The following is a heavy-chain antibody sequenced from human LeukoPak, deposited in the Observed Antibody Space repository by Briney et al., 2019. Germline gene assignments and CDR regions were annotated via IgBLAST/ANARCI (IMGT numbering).Heavy chain of an antibody. CDR3: ARGYSSRYYYYYYYMDV. Sequence: PSETLSLTCAVYGGSFSGYYWSWIRQPPGKGLEWIREINHSGSTNYNPSLKSRVTISVDTSKNQFSLKLSSVTAADTAVYYCARGYSSRYYYYYYYMDVWGKGTTVTVSS. CDR1: GGSFSGYY. V-gene: IGHV4-34*01. D-gene: IGHD4-11*01. CDR2: INHSGST. J-gene: IGHJ6*03.